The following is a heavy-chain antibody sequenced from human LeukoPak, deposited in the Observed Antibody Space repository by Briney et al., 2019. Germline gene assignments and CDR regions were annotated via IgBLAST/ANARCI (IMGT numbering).Heavy chain of an antibody. CDR2: IGTIGDT. CDR1: GFTFSSYD. CDR3: ARVAPYYYDSSGYSDY. Sequence: PGGSLRLSCAASGFTFSSYDFHWVRQAPGYGLEWVSGIGTIGDTYYLGSVKGRFTISRDNAKNSLYLQMNSLRAEDTAVYYCARVAPYYYDSSGYSDYWGQGTLVTVSS. J-gene: IGHJ4*02. V-gene: IGHV3-13*01. D-gene: IGHD3-22*01.